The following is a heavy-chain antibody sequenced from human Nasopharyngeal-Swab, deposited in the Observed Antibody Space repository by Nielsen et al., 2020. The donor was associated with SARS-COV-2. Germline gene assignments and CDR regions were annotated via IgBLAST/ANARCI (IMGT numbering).Heavy chain of an antibody. CDR1: GFSFSSFD. CDR3: ARHTPAMFAF. D-gene: IGHD2-2*02. CDR2: ISYDVSNE. V-gene: IGHV3-30*03. Sequence: GESLKISCAASGFSFSSFDIHWVRQAPGKGLEWVVLISYDVSNEYYADSVKGRFTISRDSAKNSLYLQMNRLRVEDTAVYYCARHTPAMFAFWGQGTLVTVSS. J-gene: IGHJ4*02.